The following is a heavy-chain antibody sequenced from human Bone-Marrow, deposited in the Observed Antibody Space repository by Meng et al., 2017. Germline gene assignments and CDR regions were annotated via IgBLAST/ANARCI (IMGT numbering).Heavy chain of an antibody. J-gene: IGHJ4*02. CDR2: IGNKKEGRTT. Sequence: VRRVECGGGVVQPGRFRRLSCAASGFTFSSYAMHWVRQAPGKGLEWVGRIGNKKEGRTTDYAAPVKGRFTISSDESKNTFYLQMNSLKSEDTAVYYCIAWYLGFWGQGTLVTVSS. V-gene: IGHV3-15*04. CDR3: IAWYLGF. CDR1: GFTFSSYA.